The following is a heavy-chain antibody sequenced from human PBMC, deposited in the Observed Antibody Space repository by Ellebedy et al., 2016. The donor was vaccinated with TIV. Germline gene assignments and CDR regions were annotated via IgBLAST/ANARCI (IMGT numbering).Heavy chain of an antibody. CDR2: INPNSGGT. CDR1: GYTFTGYY. J-gene: IGHJ4*02. Sequence: AASVKVSCKASGYTFTGYYIHWVRQAPGQGLEWVGWINPNSGGTNYAQKFQGRVTMTRDTSISTAYMELSRLRSDDTAVYYCARGVPEGLVGATVDYWGQGTLVTVSS. CDR3: ARGVPEGLVGATVDY. V-gene: IGHV1-2*02. D-gene: IGHD1-26*01.